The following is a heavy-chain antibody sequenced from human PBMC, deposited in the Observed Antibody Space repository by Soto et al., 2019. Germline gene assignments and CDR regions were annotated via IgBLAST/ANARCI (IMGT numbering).Heavy chain of an antibody. CDR1: GFTIGDYG. CDR2: VTWNSGNI. D-gene: IGHD3-3*01. Sequence: EVQLVESGGGLVQPGRSLRLSCVASGFTIGDYGMHWVRQAPGRGPEWVSGVTWNSGNIAYAETVKGRFTISRDNAKNTLYLQMNSLIAEDTAWYYGLKDGLTSLFGLVCDGSTSWGHGTMVIVSS. CDR3: LKDGLTSLFGLVCDGSTS. V-gene: IGHV3-9*01. J-gene: IGHJ3*01.